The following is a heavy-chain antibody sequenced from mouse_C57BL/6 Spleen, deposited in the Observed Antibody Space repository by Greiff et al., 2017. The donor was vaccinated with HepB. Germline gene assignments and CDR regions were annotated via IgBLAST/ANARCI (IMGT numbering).Heavy chain of an antibody. V-gene: IGHV5-6*01. Sequence: EVKLVESGGDLVKPGGSLKLSCAASGFTFSSYGMSWVRQTPDKRLEWVATISSGGSYTYYPDSVKGRFTISRDNAKNTLYLQMSSLKSEDTAMYYCARGGDSSGTRFAYWGQGTLVTVSA. CDR2: ISSGGSYT. J-gene: IGHJ3*01. D-gene: IGHD3-2*02. CDR1: GFTFSSYG. CDR3: ARGGDSSGTRFAY.